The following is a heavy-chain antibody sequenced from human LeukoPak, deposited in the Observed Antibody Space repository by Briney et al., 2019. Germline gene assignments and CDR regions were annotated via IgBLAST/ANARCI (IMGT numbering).Heavy chain of an antibody. D-gene: IGHD6-6*01. V-gene: IGHV1-18*01. CDR3: ARDQSPFYSSSVDY. J-gene: IGHJ4*02. Sequence: ASVKVSCKASGYTFTSYGISWVRQAPGQGLEWMEWISAYNGNTNYAQKLQGRVTMTTDTSTSTAYMELRSLRSDDTAVYYCARDQSPFYSSSVDYWGQGTLVTVSS. CDR1: GYTFTSYG. CDR2: ISAYNGNT.